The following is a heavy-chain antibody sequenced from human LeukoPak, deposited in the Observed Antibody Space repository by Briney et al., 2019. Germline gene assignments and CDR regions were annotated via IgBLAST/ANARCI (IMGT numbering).Heavy chain of an antibody. V-gene: IGHV4-39*07. Sequence: SETLPLTCTVSGGSISSSSYYWGWIRQPPGKGLEWIGSIYYSGSTYYNPSLKSRVTISVDTSKNQFSLKLSSVTAADTAVYYCARGFSSSWYGNWFDPWGQGTLVTVSS. D-gene: IGHD6-13*01. J-gene: IGHJ5*02. CDR3: ARGFSSSWYGNWFDP. CDR1: GGSISSSSYY. CDR2: IYYSGST.